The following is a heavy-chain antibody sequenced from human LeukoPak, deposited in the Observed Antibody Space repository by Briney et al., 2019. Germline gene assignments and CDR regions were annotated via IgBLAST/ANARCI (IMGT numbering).Heavy chain of an antibody. D-gene: IGHD3-22*01. J-gene: IGHJ3*02. CDR2: IYYSGST. CDR3: AKQGYYESRVYFEPFDI. V-gene: IGHV4-59*08. CDR1: GGSISSYY. Sequence: SETLSLTCTVSGGSISSYYWSWIRQPPGKGLEWIGYIYYSGSTNYNPSLKSRVTISVDTSKNQFSLKLSSVTAADTAVYYCAKQGYYESRVYFEPFDIWGQGTMVTVSS.